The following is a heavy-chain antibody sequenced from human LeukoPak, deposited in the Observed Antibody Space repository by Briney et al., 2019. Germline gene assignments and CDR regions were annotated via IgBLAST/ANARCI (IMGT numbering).Heavy chain of an antibody. V-gene: IGHV3-7*01. CDR3: ARGGLYCSSTRCYDTLGYFDL. J-gene: IGHJ5*02. CDR1: GFTFSSHW. Sequence: GGSLRLSCTGSGFTFSSHWMSWVRQAPGRGLEWVANIKEDGSETYYLDSVKGRFTISRDNAKNSLYLQMNSLRAEDTAVYYCARGGLYCSSTRCYDTLGYFDLWGQGTLVTVSS. D-gene: IGHD2-2*01. CDR2: IKEDGSET.